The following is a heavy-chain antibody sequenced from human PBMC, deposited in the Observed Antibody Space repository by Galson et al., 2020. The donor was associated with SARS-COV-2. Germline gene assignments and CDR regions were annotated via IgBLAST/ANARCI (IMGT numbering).Heavy chain of an antibody. CDR2: IHYEKRT. D-gene: IGHD2-15*01. Sequence: VETSETLTLTCTVSGGTISNHYWSWNRQPPGKGLERIGYIHYEKRTNYNPSLKSPVTITVDTSTNQFSLKLTSVTAADTGVYYCSRLLGYCSSCGCAAHAYWIQASLDT. V-gene: IGHV4-59*08. CDR1: GGTISNHY. J-gene: IGHJ4*02. CDR3: SRLLGYCSSCGCAAHAY.